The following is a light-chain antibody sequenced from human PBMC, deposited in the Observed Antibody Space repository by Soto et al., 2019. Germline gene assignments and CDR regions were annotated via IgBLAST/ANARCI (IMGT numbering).Light chain of an antibody. Sequence: DIQMTQSPSSLSSSVGDRVNITCRASQSISSYLNWYQQKSGEDPKLLIYAASSLHSGVPSSCVGGGAGANYTITTISLQHDDFSTYYCQQSYSSPYTFGQGSKVEIK. J-gene: IGKJ2*01. CDR2: AAS. V-gene: IGKV1-39*01. CDR1: QSISSY. CDR3: QQSYSSPYT.